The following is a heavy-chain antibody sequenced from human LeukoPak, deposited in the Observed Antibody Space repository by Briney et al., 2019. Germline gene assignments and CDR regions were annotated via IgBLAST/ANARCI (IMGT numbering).Heavy chain of an antibody. CDR3: ARDNSGLEY. CDR2: ISYDGSNK. CDR1: GFTFSSYA. V-gene: IGHV3-30*04. J-gene: IGHJ4*02. Sequence: GGSLRLSCAASGFTFSSYAMHWVRQAPGKGLEWVAVISYDGSNKYYADSVKGRFTISRDNSKNTLYLQMNSLRAEDTAVYYCARDNSGLEYWGQGTLVTVSS. D-gene: IGHD1-26*01.